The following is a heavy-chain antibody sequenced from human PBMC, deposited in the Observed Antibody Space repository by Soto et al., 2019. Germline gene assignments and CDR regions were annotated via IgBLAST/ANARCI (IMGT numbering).Heavy chain of an antibody. Sequence: SETLSLTCTVSGGSVSSGSYYWGWIRQPPGKGLEWIGSIYHSGTTYYNSSLKSRVTISVDTSRNQFSLKLSSVTAADTAVYYCARHGSNSGSYSEYFQHWGQGTLVTVS. CDR3: ARHGSNSGSYSEYFQH. CDR1: GGSVSSGSYY. CDR2: IYHSGTT. J-gene: IGHJ1*01. V-gene: IGHV4-39*01. D-gene: IGHD1-26*01.